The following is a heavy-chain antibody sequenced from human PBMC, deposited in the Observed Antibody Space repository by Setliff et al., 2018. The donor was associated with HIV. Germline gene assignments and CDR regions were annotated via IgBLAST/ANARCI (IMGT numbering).Heavy chain of an antibody. CDR2: ISGSGGST. CDR3: AKGRGYSYGPPLGYFDS. Sequence: GGSLRLSCAASGFTFGNHFMAWVRQAPGKGLEWVSAISGSGGSTYYADSVKGRFTISRDNSKKTLYLQMNSLRAEYTAVYYCAKGRGYSYGPPLGYFDSWGQGALVTVSS. D-gene: IGHD5-18*01. CDR1: GFTFGNHF. J-gene: IGHJ4*01. V-gene: IGHV3-23*01.